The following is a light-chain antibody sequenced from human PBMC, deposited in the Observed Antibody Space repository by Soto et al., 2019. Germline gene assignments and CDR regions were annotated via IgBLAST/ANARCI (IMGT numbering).Light chain of an antibody. Sequence: QSVLTQPPSASRTPGQRVTISCSGSSSNIGSNTVNWYQQLPGTAPKLLIYSNNQRPSGVPDRFSGSKSGTSASLAISGLLSEHDADYYCAAWDDSLNGWVFGGGTKVTVL. CDR3: AAWDDSLNGWV. CDR2: SNN. CDR1: SSNIGSNT. V-gene: IGLV1-44*01. J-gene: IGLJ3*02.